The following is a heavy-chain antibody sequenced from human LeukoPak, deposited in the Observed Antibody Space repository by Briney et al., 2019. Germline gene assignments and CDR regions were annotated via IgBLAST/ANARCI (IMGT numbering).Heavy chain of an antibody. J-gene: IGHJ4*02. CDR3: AREDAYILRYFVKRDTTYDY. V-gene: IGHV3-53*01. CDR1: GFTVSSNY. Sequence: TGGSLRLSCAASGFTVSSNYMSWVRQAPGKGLGWVSVIYSGGSTYYADSVKGRFTISRDNAKNSLYLQMNSLRAEDTAVYYCAREDAYILRYFVKRDTTYDYWGQGTLVTVSS. D-gene: IGHD3-9*01. CDR2: IYSGGST.